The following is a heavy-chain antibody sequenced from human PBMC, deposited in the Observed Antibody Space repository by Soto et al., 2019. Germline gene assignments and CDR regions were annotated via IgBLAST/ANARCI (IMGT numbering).Heavy chain of an antibody. CDR1: GGTFSSYA. J-gene: IGHJ6*02. Sequence: GASVKVSCKASGGTFSSYAISWVRQAPGQGLEWMGGIIPIFGTANYAQKFQGRVTITADESTSTAYMELSSLRSEDTAVYYCARPGIVGATTARQGMDVWGQGTTVTVS. CDR2: IIPIFGTA. V-gene: IGHV1-69*13. CDR3: ARPGIVGATTARQGMDV. D-gene: IGHD1-26*01.